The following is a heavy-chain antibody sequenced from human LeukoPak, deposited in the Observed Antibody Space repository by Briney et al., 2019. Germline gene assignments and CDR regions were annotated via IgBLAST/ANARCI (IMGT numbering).Heavy chain of an antibody. CDR3: ATPQPGYSSGWWMNAFDI. V-gene: IGHV3-9*01. CDR2: ISWNSGSI. D-gene: IGHD6-19*01. Sequence: PGRSLRLSCAASGFTFDDYAMHWVRQAPGKGLEWVSGISWNSGSIGYADSVKGRFTISRDNAKNSLYLQMNSLRAEDTAVYYCATPQPGYSSGWWMNAFDIWGQGTMVTVSS. J-gene: IGHJ3*02. CDR1: GFTFDDYA.